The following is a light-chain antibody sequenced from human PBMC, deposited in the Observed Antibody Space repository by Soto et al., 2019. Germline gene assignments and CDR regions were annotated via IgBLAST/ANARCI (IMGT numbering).Light chain of an antibody. Sequence: EIVMTQFPATLSVSPGERATLSCGGSQSVSSKLAWYQQRPGEAPRVLSYVASSRATGIPARVSGSGSGTELTPTISSLQPEDFAVYSCQQYHKWPRTFGHGTKVDIK. V-gene: IGKV3-15*01. CDR2: VAS. J-gene: IGKJ1*01. CDR3: QQYHKWPRT. CDR1: QSVSSK.